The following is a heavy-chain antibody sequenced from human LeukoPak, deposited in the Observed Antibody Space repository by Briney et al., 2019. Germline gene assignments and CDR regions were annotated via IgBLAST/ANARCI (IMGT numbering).Heavy chain of an antibody. V-gene: IGHV1-2*02. J-gene: IGHJ1*01. CDR2: INLNSGGT. CDR3: ARHSFPYYYDSSGYGPDFQH. Sequence: GASVKASCKASVYTFTGYYMHWVRQAPRQGLEWVGWINLNSGGTNYAQKFQDRGTMTRDTSISTAYMELSRLRSDDTAVYCCARHSFPYYYDSSGYGPDFQHRGQGTLATVSS. D-gene: IGHD3-22*01. CDR1: VYTFTGYY.